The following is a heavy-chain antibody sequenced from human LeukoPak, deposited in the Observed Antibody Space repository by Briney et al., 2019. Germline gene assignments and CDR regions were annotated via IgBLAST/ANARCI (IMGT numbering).Heavy chain of an antibody. D-gene: IGHD4-17*01. V-gene: IGHV3-43*02. CDR3: AALTTVTTPDAFDI. CDR1: GFTFDDYA. J-gene: IGHJ3*02. CDR2: ISGDGGST. Sequence: GGSLRLSCAASGFTFDDYAMHWVRQAPGKGLEWVSLISGDGGSTYYADSVKGRFTISRDNSKNSLYLQMNSLRTEDTASYYCAALTTVTTPDAFDIWGQGTMVTVSS.